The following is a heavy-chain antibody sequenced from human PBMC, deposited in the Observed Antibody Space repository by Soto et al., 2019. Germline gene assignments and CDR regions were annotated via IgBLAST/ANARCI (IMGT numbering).Heavy chain of an antibody. J-gene: IGHJ4*02. V-gene: IGHV4-38-2*01. D-gene: IGHD3-22*01. Sequence: PSETLSLTCAVSGYSISSGYYWGWIRQPPGKGLEWIGSIYHTGNTYYNPSLKSRVTISVDTSKNQFSLKLSSVTAADTAVYYCARAGYRYFDSSYYPGCYFDYWGQGTLVTVSS. CDR1: GYSISSGYY. CDR2: IYHTGNT. CDR3: ARAGYRYFDSSYYPGCYFDY.